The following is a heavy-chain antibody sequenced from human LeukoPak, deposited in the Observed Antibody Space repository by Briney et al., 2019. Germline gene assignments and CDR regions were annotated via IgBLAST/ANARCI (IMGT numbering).Heavy chain of an antibody. Sequence: GGSLRLSCAASGFTFSSYWVSWVRQAPGKGLGGGANIKQDGSEKDYVHSVKGRFTISRANAKNSLYLQMNTLRVEDTAVYYCARVTRSPFGWFDPWGQGTLVTVSS. CDR1: GFTFSSYW. D-gene: IGHD3-16*01. CDR3: ARVTRSPFGWFDP. V-gene: IGHV3-7*04. J-gene: IGHJ5*02. CDR2: IKQDGSEK.